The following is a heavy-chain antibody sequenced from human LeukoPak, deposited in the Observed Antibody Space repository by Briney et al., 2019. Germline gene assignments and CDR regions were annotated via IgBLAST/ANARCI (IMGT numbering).Heavy chain of an antibody. CDR2: ISGSGDNT. CDR3: AKKGSTWHFAY. J-gene: IGHJ4*02. Sequence: PGGSLRLSCAASGFTFSSDAMIWVRQAPGKGLDWVSAISGSGDNTFYADSVKGRFIISRDNSKNTLYLQMHTLRAEDTAVYYCAKKGSTWHFAYWGQGTLVTVSS. CDR1: GFTFSSDA. D-gene: IGHD6-13*01. V-gene: IGHV3-23*01.